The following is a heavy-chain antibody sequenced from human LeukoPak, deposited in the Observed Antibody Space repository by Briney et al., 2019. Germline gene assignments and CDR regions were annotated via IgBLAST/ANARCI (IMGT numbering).Heavy chain of an antibody. CDR1: GYTLTELS. CDR3: ATGTSSAAGILDY. CDR2: FDPEDGET. D-gene: IGHD6-13*01. V-gene: IGHV1-24*01. J-gene: IGHJ4*02. Sequence: ASVKVSCKVSGYTLTELSMHWVRQAPGKGLEWMGGFDPEDGETIYAQKFQGRVTMTEDTSTDTAYMELSSLRSEDTAVYCCATGTSSAAGILDYWGQGTLVTVSS.